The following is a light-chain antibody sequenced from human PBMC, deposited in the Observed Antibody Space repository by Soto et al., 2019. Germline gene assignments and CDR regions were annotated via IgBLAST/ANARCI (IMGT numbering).Light chain of an antibody. Sequence: QSVLTQPPSASGTPGQRVTISCSGSSSNIGTNYVYWYQQLPGTAPKLLIYRNNQRPSGVPDRLSGSKSGTSASLAISGLRSEDEADYYCAAWDDGLRGLYVFGIGTKVT. CDR3: AAWDDGLRGLYV. CDR1: SSNIGTNY. J-gene: IGLJ1*01. CDR2: RNN. V-gene: IGLV1-47*01.